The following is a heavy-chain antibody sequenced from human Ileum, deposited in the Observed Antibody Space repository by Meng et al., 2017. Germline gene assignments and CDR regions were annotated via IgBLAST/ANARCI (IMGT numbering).Heavy chain of an antibody. V-gene: IGHV3-7*01. Sequence: GESLKIPCAASGFTFSTYWMTWFRQAPGKGLEGVATISGDGNAKIYVDSVKGRFTISRDNGKNSLYLQMNSLRDEDTALYYCARGGGRDTGYWGQGTLVTVSS. CDR2: ISGDGNAK. J-gene: IGHJ4*02. D-gene: IGHD1-1*01. CDR3: ARGGGRDTGY. CDR1: GFTFSTYW.